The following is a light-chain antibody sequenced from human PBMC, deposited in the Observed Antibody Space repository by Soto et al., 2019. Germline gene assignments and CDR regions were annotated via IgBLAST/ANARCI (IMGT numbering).Light chain of an antibody. Sequence: QSALTQPASVSGSPGQSITISCTGTTSDVGGYNYVSWSQQHPGKAPKLMIYDVSNRPSGVSSRFSGSKSGNTASLTISGLQAEDEADYYCSSYTTSSTVVFGGGNKLTVL. J-gene: IGLJ2*01. CDR1: TSDVGGYNY. V-gene: IGLV2-14*03. CDR3: SSYTTSSTVV. CDR2: DVS.